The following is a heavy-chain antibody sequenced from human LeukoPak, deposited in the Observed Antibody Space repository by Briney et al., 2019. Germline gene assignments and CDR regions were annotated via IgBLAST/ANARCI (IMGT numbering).Heavy chain of an antibody. CDR2: IWYDGSNK. D-gene: IGHD3-22*01. V-gene: IGHV3-33*06. J-gene: IGHJ4*02. CDR3: AKSRTSGHSGYFGY. CDR1: GFTFSSYG. Sequence: GGSLRLSCAASGFTFSSYGMHWVRQAPGKGLEWVAVIWYDGSNKYYADSVKGRFTISRDNSKNTLYLQMNSLRAEDTAVYYCAKSRTSGHSGYFGYWGQGTLVTVSS.